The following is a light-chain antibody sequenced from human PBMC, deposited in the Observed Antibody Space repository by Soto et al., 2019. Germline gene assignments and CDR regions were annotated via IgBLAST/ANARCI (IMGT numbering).Light chain of an antibody. V-gene: IGLV2-8*01. CDR1: KNDIGVYDF. CDR2: EVV. CDR3: KSYAGSNTYG. Sequence: QSVLTQPPSASGSPGQSVTISCTGTKNDIGVYDFVSWYQHHPGKAPRLIIYEVVQRPSGVPDRFSGSKSGNAASLTVSGLQAADEPDYFCKSYAGSNTYGFGSGTKVTVL. J-gene: IGLJ1*01.